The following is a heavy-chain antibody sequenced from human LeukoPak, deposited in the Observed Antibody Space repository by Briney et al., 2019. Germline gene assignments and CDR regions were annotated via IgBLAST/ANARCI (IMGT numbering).Heavy chain of an antibody. CDR3: ARKTYDSSGLIPHPGVFDI. D-gene: IGHD3-22*01. J-gene: IGHJ3*02. CDR1: GGSISSSNW. CDR2: IYHSGST. V-gene: IGHV4-4*02. Sequence: SETLSLTCAVSGGSISSSNWWSWVRQPPGKGLEWIGEIYHSGSTNYNPSLKSRVTISVGKSKNQFSLKLSSVTAADTAVYYCARKTYDSSGLIPHPGVFDIWGQGTMVTVSS.